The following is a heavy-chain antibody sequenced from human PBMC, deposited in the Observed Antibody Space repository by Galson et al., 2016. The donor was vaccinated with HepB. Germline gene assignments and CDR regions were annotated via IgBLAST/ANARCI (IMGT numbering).Heavy chain of an antibody. CDR3: ATPYYYYALNV. J-gene: IGHJ6*02. V-gene: IGHV4-4*02. CDR1: GGSITSRNW. CDR2: IYHSGST. Sequence: ETLSLTCAVSGGSITSRNWWNWVRQPPGKGLEWIGEIYHSGSTNYNPSLKSRVTMSVDKSKNQFSLKLMSVTAADTAVYYCATPYYYYALNVWGQGTPVTVSS.